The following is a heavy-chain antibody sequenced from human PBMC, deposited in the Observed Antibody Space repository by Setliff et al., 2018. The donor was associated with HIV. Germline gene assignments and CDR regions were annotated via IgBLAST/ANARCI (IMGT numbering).Heavy chain of an antibody. J-gene: IGHJ4*02. Sequence: LSLTCTVSGDSIRSYSWSWIRQPPGKGLEWIGHIYCSGRTNYNPSLKSRVTISVDTSKNQFSLKLSSVTAADTAVYYCARDVGSHYDSREYYFDYWGQGTLVTVSS. D-gene: IGHD3-22*01. CDR3: ARDVGSHYDSREYYFDY. V-gene: IGHV4-59*01. CDR2: IYCSGRT. CDR1: GDSIRSYS.